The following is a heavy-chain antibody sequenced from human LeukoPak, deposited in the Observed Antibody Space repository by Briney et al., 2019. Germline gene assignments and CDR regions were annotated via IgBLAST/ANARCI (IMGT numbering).Heavy chain of an antibody. CDR2: IHYSGST. Sequence: PSETLSLTCTVSGGSMSSSSYYWGWIRQPPGKGLEWIGSIHYSGSTYYNPSLESRVTISVDTSKNQFSLKLNSVTAADTAVYYCASPLGYCSSTDCYGDYWGQGTLATVSS. J-gene: IGHJ4*02. CDR1: GGSMSSSSYY. V-gene: IGHV4-39*01. CDR3: ASPLGYCSSTDCYGDY. D-gene: IGHD2-2*01.